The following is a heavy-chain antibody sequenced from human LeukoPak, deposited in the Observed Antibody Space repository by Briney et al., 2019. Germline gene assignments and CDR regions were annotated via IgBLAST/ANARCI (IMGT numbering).Heavy chain of an antibody. Sequence: SETLSLTCTVSGDSISTSNSYWGWIRQPPGKGLEWIGSIYYSGNTYYNASLKSRVTISVDTSKNQFSLKLRSVTAADTAVYYCARVQSRLNWFDPWGQGTLVTVSS. CDR2: IYYSGNT. CDR1: GDSISTSNSY. V-gene: IGHV4-39*07. J-gene: IGHJ5*02. CDR3: ARVQSRLNWFDP.